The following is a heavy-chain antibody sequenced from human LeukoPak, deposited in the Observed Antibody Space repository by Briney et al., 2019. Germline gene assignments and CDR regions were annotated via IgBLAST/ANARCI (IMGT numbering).Heavy chain of an antibody. CDR3: ARTLPGGWEFDY. CDR1: GFTFSNYE. J-gene: IGHJ4*02. D-gene: IGHD3-16*01. CDR2: ISSSGITI. V-gene: IGHV3-48*03. Sequence: GGSLRLSCAASGFTFSNYEMNWVRQAPGKGLEWVSYISSSGITIYDADSVKGRFTISRDNAKNSLYLQMNSLRAEDTAIYYCARTLPGGWEFDYWGQGTLVTVSS.